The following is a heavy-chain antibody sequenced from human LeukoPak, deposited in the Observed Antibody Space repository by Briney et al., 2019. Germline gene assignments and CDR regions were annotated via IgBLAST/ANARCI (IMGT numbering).Heavy chain of an antibody. CDR3: ARVNYYDSSGYYSPVDY. D-gene: IGHD3-22*01. J-gene: IGHJ4*02. CDR2: IIPIFGTA. Sequence: ASVKVSCKASGGTFSSYAISWVRQAPGQGLEWMGGIIPIFGTANYAQKFQGRVTITAGESTSTAYMELSSLRSEDTAVYYCARVNYYDSSGYYSPVDYWGQGTLVTVSS. V-gene: IGHV1-69*13. CDR1: GGTFSSYA.